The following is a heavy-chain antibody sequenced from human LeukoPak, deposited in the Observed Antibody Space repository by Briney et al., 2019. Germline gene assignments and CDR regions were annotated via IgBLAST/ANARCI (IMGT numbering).Heavy chain of an antibody. Sequence: PSETLSLTCAVYGGSFSAYYWSWIRQPPGKGLEWIGEINHSGITHYNPSLKSRITMSLDTSKKQFSLQLSSVTAADTAFYYCARKGGGQLVNTRRWFDPWGQGTLVTVSS. V-gene: IGHV4-34*01. D-gene: IGHD6-13*01. J-gene: IGHJ5*02. CDR3: ARKGGGQLVNTRRWFDP. CDR1: GGSFSAYY. CDR2: INHSGIT.